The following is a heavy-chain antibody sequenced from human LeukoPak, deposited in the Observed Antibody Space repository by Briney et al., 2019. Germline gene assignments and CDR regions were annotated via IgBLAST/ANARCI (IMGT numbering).Heavy chain of an antibody. CDR2: ISFDGSNK. D-gene: IGHD3-10*01. V-gene: IGHV3-30*18. Sequence: GGSLRLSCAASGFTFSSYGMHWVRQAPGKGLEWVAVISFDGSNKYYADSVKGRFTISRDNSKNTLFLQMNSLRAEDTALYYCAKDRLVRGPIPVDYWGQGTLVTVSS. CDR1: GFTFSSYG. CDR3: AKDRLVRGPIPVDY. J-gene: IGHJ4*02.